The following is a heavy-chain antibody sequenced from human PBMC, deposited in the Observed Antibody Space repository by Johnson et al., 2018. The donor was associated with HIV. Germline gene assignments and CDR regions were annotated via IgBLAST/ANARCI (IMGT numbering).Heavy chain of an antibody. V-gene: IGHV3-13*01. J-gene: IGHJ3*02. D-gene: IGHD2-15*01. Sequence: EVQLVESGGGVVQPGGSLRLSCAASGFTFSSYGMHWVRQAPGKGLEWVSAIGTAGATYYPGSVKGRFTISRENAKNSLYLQMNSLRAGDTAVYYCALGGSWYAFDIWGQGTMVTVSS. CDR3: ALGGSWYAFDI. CDR2: IGTAGAT. CDR1: GFTFSSYG.